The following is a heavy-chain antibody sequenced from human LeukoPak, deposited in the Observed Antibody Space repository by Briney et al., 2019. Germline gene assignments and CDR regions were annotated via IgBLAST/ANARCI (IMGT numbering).Heavy chain of an antibody. CDR3: AKYGPQDSGSSHFDY. V-gene: IGHV3-23*01. J-gene: IGHJ4*02. Sequence: GGSLRLSCAASGFTFSSYAMSWVRQAPGKGLEWVSAIRDSGSSTHYADSVKGRFTTSRDDSKNTLFLQMNSLRAEDTAIYYCAKYGPQDSGSSHFDYWGQGALVTVSS. D-gene: IGHD1-26*01. CDR1: GFTFSSYA. CDR2: IRDSGSST.